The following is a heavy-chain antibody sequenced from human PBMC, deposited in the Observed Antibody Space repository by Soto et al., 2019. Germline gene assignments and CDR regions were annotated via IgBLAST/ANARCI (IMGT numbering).Heavy chain of an antibody. CDR2: ISHDGSDK. D-gene: IGHD3-10*01. J-gene: IGHJ4*02. CDR1: GLTFSGYG. V-gene: IGHV3-30*18. CDR3: AKEDVWFAKDY. Sequence: PGGSLRLSCVASGLTFSGYGMHWVRQAPGKGLEWLAVISHDGSDKYYADSVRGRFTISRENSENTLYLQMNSLRPEDTAVYYCAKEDVWFAKDYWGQGTLVTVSS.